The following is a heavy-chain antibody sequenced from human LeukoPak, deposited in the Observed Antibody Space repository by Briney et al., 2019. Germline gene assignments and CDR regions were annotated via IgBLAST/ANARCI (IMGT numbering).Heavy chain of an antibody. D-gene: IGHD5-18*01. CDR3: ARVRAASDY. Sequence: GGSLRLSCAASGFTFSNYWVHWVRQAPGKGLVWVSRINRDGSTTKYADSVKGRFTVSRDNAKNSLDLQMNSLRAEDTAVYYCARVRAASDYWGQGTLVTVSS. J-gene: IGHJ4*02. CDR1: GFTFSNYW. CDR2: INRDGSTT. V-gene: IGHV3-74*03.